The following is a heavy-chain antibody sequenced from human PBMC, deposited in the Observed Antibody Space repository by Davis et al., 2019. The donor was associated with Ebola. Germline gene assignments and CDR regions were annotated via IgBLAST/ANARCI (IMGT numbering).Heavy chain of an antibody. CDR3: AKGSVTIFGVAPDYYGMDV. V-gene: IGHV3-30*18. Sequence: GGSLRLSCAASGFTFSSYGIHWVRQALGKGLEWVAVISYDGSNKYYADSVKGRFTISRDNSKNTLYLQMNSLTAEDTAVYYCAKGSVTIFGVAPDYYGMDVWGKGTTVTVSS. J-gene: IGHJ6*04. CDR1: GFTFSSYG. CDR2: ISYDGSNK. D-gene: IGHD3-3*01.